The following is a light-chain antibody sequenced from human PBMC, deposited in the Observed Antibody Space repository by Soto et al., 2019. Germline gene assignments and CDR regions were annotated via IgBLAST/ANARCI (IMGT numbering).Light chain of an antibody. Sequence: DVVMTQSPRSLPVTLGQTASISCRSNQSLVHSDGIAYFSWCQQRPGRSPRRLIYKVSNRDSGVPARFSGSGSGTDFALKISRVEAEDVGVDYCMQGTHWPITFGQGTRLEIK. V-gene: IGKV2-30*02. CDR2: KVS. CDR1: QSLVHSDGIAY. CDR3: MQGTHWPIT. J-gene: IGKJ5*01.